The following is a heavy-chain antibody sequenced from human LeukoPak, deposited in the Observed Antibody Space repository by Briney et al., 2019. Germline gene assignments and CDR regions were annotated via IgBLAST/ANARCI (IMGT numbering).Heavy chain of an antibody. Sequence: GGSLRLSCAASGFTFSSYGMHWVRQAPGKGLEWGAVIWYDGSNKYYADSVKGRFTISRDNSKNTLYLQMNSLRAEDTAVYYCAKDQEKVATPSYNWFDPWGQGTLVTVSS. CDR3: AKDQEKVATPSYNWFDP. CDR1: GFTFSSYG. J-gene: IGHJ5*02. CDR2: IWYDGSNK. V-gene: IGHV3-33*06. D-gene: IGHD2-15*01.